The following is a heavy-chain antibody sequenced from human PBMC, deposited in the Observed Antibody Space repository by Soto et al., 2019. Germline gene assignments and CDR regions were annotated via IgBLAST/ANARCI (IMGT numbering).Heavy chain of an antibody. Sequence: PSETTALTSSASGGSINIGDLDGSGIRQPPGKGLDWIGFIYYSGTTFYNPSLKSRATISINTSENRFSLKLSSVTAADTAMYYCARVNFLRSYGAGGGLNWFDHGGQGPLVTFS. CDR1: GGSINIGDLD. CDR3: ARVNFLRSYGAGGGLNWFDH. CDR2: IYYSGTT. D-gene: IGHD3-10*01. J-gene: IGHJ5*02. V-gene: IGHV4-30-4*01.